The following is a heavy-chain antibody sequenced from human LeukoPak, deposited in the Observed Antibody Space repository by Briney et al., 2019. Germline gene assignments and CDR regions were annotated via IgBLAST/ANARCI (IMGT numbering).Heavy chain of an antibody. J-gene: IGHJ5*02. D-gene: IGHD3-22*01. CDR3: ARGRYYYDSSGATNWFDP. CDR1: GGSISSYY. CDR2: IYYSGST. Sequence: PSETLSLTCTVSGGSISSYYWSWIRQPPGKGLEWIGYIYYSGSTNYNPSLKSRVTISVGTSKNQFSLKLSSVTAADTAVYYCARGRYYYDSSGATNWFDPWGQGTLVTVSS. V-gene: IGHV4-59*01.